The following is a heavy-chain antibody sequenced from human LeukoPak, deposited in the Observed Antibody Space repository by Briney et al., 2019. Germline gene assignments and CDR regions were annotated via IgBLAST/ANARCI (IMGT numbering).Heavy chain of an antibody. CDR2: IYPSDYNT. Sequence: HGESLKISCKGSGYSFTTYSIGWVGQMPGKGLDWMGIIYPSDYNTAYSPSFQGQVTISADQSISTAYLQWHSLKASDTAMYYCARLFWSAVSCYVDYWGQGTLVTVAS. J-gene: IGHJ4*02. CDR3: ARLFWSAVSCYVDY. D-gene: IGHD2-15*01. V-gene: IGHV5-51*01. CDR1: GYSFTTYS.